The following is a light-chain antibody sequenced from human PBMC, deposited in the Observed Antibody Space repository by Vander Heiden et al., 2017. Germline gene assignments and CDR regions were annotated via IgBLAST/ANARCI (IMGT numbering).Light chain of an antibody. Sequence: QSALTQPPSASGSPGQSVTISCTGTSSDVGGYNYVSWYQQHPGKAPKLMIYEVSKRPSGVPDRFSGSKFGNTASLTVSGRQAEDEADYYCSSYAGSNKVFGGGTKLTVL. CDR1: SSDVGGYNY. CDR2: EVS. J-gene: IGLJ2*01. CDR3: SSYAGSNKV. V-gene: IGLV2-8*01.